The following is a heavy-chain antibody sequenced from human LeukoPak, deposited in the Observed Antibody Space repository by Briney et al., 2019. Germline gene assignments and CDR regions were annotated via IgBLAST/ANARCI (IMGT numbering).Heavy chain of an antibody. Sequence: PSETLSLTCAVYGGSFSGYYWSWIRQPPGKGLEWIGEINHSGSTNYNPSLKCRVTISVDTSKNQFSLKLSSVTAADTAVYYCARGWGSGPPYSSSWYPYYYYGMDVWGQGTTVTVSS. D-gene: IGHD6-13*01. CDR3: ARGWGSGPPYSSSWYPYYYYGMDV. J-gene: IGHJ6*02. V-gene: IGHV4-34*01. CDR1: GGSFSGYY. CDR2: INHSGST.